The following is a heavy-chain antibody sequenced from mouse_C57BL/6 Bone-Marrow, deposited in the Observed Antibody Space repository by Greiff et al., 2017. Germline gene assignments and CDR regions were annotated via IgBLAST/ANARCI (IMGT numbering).Heavy chain of an antibody. D-gene: IGHD1-1*01. CDR3: ARSIITTVVATPFDY. CDR1: GYAFTNYL. CDR2: INPGSGGT. Sequence: QVQLKQSGAELVRPGTSVKVSCKASGYAFTNYLIEWVKQRPGQGLEWIGVINPGSGGTNYNEKFKGKATLTADKSSSTAYMQLSSLTSEDSAVYFCARSIITTVVATPFDYWGQGTTLTVSS. V-gene: IGHV1-54*01. J-gene: IGHJ2*01.